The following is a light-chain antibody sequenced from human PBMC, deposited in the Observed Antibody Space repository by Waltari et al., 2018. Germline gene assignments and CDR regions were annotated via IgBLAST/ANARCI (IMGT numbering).Light chain of an antibody. CDR1: QSVSSN. CDR2: GAS. V-gene: IGKV3-15*01. Sequence: IMMTQSPATLSVSPGERATLSCRASQSVSSNLAWYQQKPGQAPRLLIYGASTRATGIPARFSGSGSGTEFTLTISSLQSEDLALYYCQQYNNWPPMTFGQGTRLEIK. CDR3: QQYNNWPPMT. J-gene: IGKJ5*01.